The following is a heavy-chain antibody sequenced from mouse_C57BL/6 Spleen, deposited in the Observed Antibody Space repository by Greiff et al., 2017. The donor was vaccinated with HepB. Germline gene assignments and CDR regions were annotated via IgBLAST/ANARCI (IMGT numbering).Heavy chain of an antibody. CDR3: ARETGGYAMDY. CDR1: GYSFTSYY. Sequence: QVQLQQSGPELVKPGASVKISCKASGYSFTSYYIHWVKQRPGQGLEWIGWIYPGSGNTKYNEKFKGKATLTADTSSSTAYMQLSSLTSEDSAVYYCARETGGYAMDYWGQGTSVTVSS. J-gene: IGHJ4*01. V-gene: IGHV1-66*01. CDR2: IYPGSGNT.